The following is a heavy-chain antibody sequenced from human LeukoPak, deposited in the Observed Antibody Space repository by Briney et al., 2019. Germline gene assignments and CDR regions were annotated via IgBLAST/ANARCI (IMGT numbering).Heavy chain of an antibody. Sequence: PPETLSLTCAVYGGSFSGYYWSWIRQPPGKGLEWIGEINHSGSTNYNPSLKSRVTISVDTSKNQFSLKLSSVTAADTAVYYCARGRLVGHSSGWYVLNHWGQGTLVTVSS. V-gene: IGHV4-34*01. J-gene: IGHJ5*02. D-gene: IGHD6-19*01. CDR1: GGSFSGYY. CDR3: ARGRLVGHSSGWYVLNH. CDR2: INHSGST.